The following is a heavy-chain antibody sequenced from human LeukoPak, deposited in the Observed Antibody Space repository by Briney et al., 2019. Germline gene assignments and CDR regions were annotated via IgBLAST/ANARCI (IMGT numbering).Heavy chain of an antibody. Sequence: SETLSLTCTVSGGSISSSSYFWGWIRQPPGKGLEWIGSFYYSGRPHYNPSLKSRVTISVDTSKNQFSLKLSSVTAADTAVYYCAKGTSSGWYYFDYWGQGTLVTVSS. J-gene: IGHJ4*02. CDR2: FYYSGRP. D-gene: IGHD6-19*01. CDR1: GGSISSSSYF. CDR3: AKGTSSGWYYFDY. V-gene: IGHV4-39*01.